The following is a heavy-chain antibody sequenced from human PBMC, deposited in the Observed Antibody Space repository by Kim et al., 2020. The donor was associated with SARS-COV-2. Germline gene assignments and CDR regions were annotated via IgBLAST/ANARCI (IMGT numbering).Heavy chain of an antibody. D-gene: IGHD2-2*01. J-gene: IGHJ6*02. Sequence: ASVKVSCKASGYTFTSYAMNWVPQAPGQGLEWMGWINTNTGNPTYAQGFTGRFVFSLDTSVSTAYLQISSLKAEDTAVYYCARDSVVVPAALIYVYYGMDVWGQGTTVTVSS. V-gene: IGHV7-4-1*02. CDR3: ARDSVVVPAALIYVYYGMDV. CDR1: GYTFTSYA. CDR2: INTNTGNP.